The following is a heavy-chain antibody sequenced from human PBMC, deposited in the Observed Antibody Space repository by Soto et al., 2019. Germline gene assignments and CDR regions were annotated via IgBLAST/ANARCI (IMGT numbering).Heavy chain of an antibody. CDR3: ARDQLYYNDISGRPLNAFDV. CDR2: IGIGSSTT. J-gene: IGHJ3*01. CDR1: GFTFRNYG. V-gene: IGHV3-48*01. Sequence: PGGSLRLSCAASGFTFRNYGMNWVRQAPGKGLEWVSYIGIGSSTTYYADSVKGRFTISRDNAKNSLYLQMNSLRAEDTAVYYCARDQLYYNDISGRPLNAFDVWGQGTM. D-gene: IGHD3-22*01.